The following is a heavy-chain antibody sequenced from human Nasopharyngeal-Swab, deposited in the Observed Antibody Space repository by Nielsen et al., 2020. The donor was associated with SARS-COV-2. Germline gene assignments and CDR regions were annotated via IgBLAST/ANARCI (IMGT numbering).Heavy chain of an antibody. D-gene: IGHD3-10*01. CDR1: GGSFSVYS. Sequence: SETLSRTCAVYGGSFSVYSWSWIRQPPGKGLEWIGEINHSGSTNYNPSLKSRVTISVDTSKNQFSLKLSSVSVADTAVYYCARARRPSSMVRHRLNWFDPWGQGTLVTVSS. V-gene: IGHV4-34*01. J-gene: IGHJ5*02. CDR2: INHSGST. CDR3: ARARRPSSMVRHRLNWFDP.